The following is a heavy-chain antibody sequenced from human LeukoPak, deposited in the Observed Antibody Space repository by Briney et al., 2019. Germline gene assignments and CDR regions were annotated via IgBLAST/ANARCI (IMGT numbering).Heavy chain of an antibody. CDR1: GGSFSSSSYY. J-gene: IGHJ4*02. D-gene: IGHD6-19*01. CDR3: ARQAVAGNGFDY. CDR2: IYYSGST. Sequence: SETLSLTCTVSGGSFSSSSYYWGWIRQPPGKGLEWIGTIYYSGSTYYNPSLKSRVSISVDTSKNQFSLKLSSVTAADTAVYYCARQAVAGNGFDYWGQGTLVTVSS. V-gene: IGHV4-39*01.